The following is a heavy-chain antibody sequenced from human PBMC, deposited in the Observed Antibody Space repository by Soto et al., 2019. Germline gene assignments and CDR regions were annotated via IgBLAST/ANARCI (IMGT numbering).Heavy chain of an antibody. CDR3: ARGASSLDP. CDR1: GGSISSYY. J-gene: IGHJ5*02. V-gene: IGHV4-59*01. D-gene: IGHD6-13*01. Sequence: SETLSLTCTVPGGSISSYYWSWIRQPPGKGLEWIGYIYYSGSTNYNPSLKSRVTISVDTSKNQFSLKLSSVTAAGTAVYYCARGASSLDPWGQGTLVTVSS. CDR2: IYYSGST.